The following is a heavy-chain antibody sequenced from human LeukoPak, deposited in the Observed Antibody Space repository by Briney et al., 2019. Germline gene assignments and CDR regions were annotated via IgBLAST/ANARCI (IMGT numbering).Heavy chain of an antibody. Sequence: SETLSLACTVSGGSISGSSYFWGWIRQPPGKGLEWIGSIYYSGSTYYNPSLKSRVTISVDTSKNQFSLKLNSVTAADTALYYCAKTRYSGTYLAAFDIWGQGTMVTVSS. CDR3: AKTRYSGTYLAAFDI. CDR1: GGSISGSSYF. V-gene: IGHV4-39*01. J-gene: IGHJ3*02. D-gene: IGHD1-26*01. CDR2: IYYSGST.